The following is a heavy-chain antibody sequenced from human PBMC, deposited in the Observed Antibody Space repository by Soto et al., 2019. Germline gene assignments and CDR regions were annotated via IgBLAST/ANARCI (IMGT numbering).Heavy chain of an antibody. CDR2: IYWDDDK. D-gene: IGHD3-10*01. CDR3: AHRRGVAVCDY. CDR1: GFSLSTSGVG. Sequence: QITLKESGPTLVKPTQTLTLTCTFSGFSLSTSGVGVGWIRQPPGKALEWLALIYWDDDKRYSPSLKSRLTITKDTSKNPVVLTMTNMDPVDTATHYCAHRRGVAVCDYWGQGTLVTVSS. V-gene: IGHV2-5*02. J-gene: IGHJ4*02.